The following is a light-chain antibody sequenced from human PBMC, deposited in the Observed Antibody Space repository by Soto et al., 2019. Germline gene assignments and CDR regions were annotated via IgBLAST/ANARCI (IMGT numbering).Light chain of an antibody. CDR3: SSYAGSCTYYL. CDR2: DVS. Sequence: QYALTQPASVSGSPGQSITISCTGTSTDVGNYNLVSWYQQQHPGKAPKLMIYDVSKRPSGVSNRFSGSKSGNTASLTISGLQAEDEADYYCSSYAGSCTYYLFGTGPKVTVL. CDR1: STDVGNYNL. V-gene: IGLV2-23*02. J-gene: IGLJ1*01.